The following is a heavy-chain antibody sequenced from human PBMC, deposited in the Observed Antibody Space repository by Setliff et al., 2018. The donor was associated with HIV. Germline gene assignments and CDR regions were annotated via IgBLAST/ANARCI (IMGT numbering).Heavy chain of an antibody. Sequence: SETLSLTCTVSGASISSSNFYWSWIRRSPGKGLEWIGSFYFGGRTHYNPSLKSRVTISVDTLRNQFSLDLSSVTAADTAVFFCARQYWGGGSSGIVYYFDNWGQGMSVTVS. CDR2: FYFGGRT. D-gene: IGHD6-19*01. CDR1: GASISSSNFY. V-gene: IGHV4-39*01. J-gene: IGHJ4*02. CDR3: ARQYWGGGSSGIVYYFDN.